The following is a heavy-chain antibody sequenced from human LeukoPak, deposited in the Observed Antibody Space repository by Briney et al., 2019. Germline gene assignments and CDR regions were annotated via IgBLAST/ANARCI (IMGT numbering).Heavy chain of an antibody. V-gene: IGHV4-39*07. J-gene: IGHJ4*02. D-gene: IGHD3-22*01. CDR3: VRDHYYDSSVAY. CDR1: GGSISSSSYY. CDR2: IYYSGST. Sequence: SETLSLTCTVSGGSISSSSYYWGWIRQPPGKGLEWIGSIYYSGSTYYSPPLKSRVTISLDTSKNQFSLKMSSVTAADTAIYYCVRDHYYDSSVAYWGQGTLVTVSS.